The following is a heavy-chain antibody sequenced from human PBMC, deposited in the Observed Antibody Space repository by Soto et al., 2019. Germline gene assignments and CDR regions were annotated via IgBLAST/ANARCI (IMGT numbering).Heavy chain of an antibody. V-gene: IGHV3-66*01. Sequence: EVQWVESGGGVVQPGGSLRISCAASGLTVSTNHMSWVRQAPGKGLEWVSVIYTGGGTHYADSVKGRFTISRDNSKNTVNLQMNSLRPEDTAVYYCARDGSGHWGQGTLVTVSS. J-gene: IGHJ4*02. CDR3: ARDGSGH. CDR1: GLTVSTNH. CDR2: IYTGGGT.